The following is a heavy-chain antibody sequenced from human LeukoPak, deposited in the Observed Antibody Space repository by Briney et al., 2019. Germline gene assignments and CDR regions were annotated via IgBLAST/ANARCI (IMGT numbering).Heavy chain of an antibody. J-gene: IGHJ4*02. Sequence: PPETLSLTCTVSGGSISSYYWSWIRQPPGKGLEWIGYIYYSGSTNYNPSLKSRVTISVDTSKNQFSLKLSSVTAADTAVYYCARGYSSSWPYDYWGQGTLVTVSS. D-gene: IGHD6-13*01. V-gene: IGHV4-59*08. CDR1: GGSISSYY. CDR2: IYYSGST. CDR3: ARGYSSSWPYDY.